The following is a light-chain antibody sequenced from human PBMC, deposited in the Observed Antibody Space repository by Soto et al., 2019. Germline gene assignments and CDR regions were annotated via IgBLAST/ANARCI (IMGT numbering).Light chain of an antibody. CDR1: QSVSSN. V-gene: IGKV3-15*01. CDR2: GAS. CDR3: QPYNNWPGT. Sequence: EIVMTQSPATLSVSPGERATLSCRSSQSVSSNLAWYQQKTGQAPRLLISGASTSATGIPARFSGSGSGTEVMLTISSLQSEDVAVDYCQPYNNWPGTFGQGNKV. J-gene: IGKJ1*01.